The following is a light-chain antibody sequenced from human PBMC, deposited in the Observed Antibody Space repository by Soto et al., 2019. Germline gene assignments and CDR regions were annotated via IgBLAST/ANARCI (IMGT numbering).Light chain of an antibody. J-gene: IGKJ1*01. CDR2: AAS. V-gene: IGKV1-39*01. CDR3: QQSYSTPRT. CDR1: QSISSY. Sequence: DIQMTQSPSSLSASVGDRVTITCRASQSISSYLNWYQQKPGKAPKLLIYAASRLQSGAPSRFSGSGSGTDFTLPISSLQPEDFATYYGQQSYSTPRTFGQGTKVEIK.